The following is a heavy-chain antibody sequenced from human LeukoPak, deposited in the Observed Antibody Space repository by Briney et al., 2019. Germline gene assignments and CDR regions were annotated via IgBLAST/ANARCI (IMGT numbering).Heavy chain of an antibody. CDR2: ISYDGSHN. CDR3: AKKGAVGIAAAAFDC. CDR1: GFTFSSYG. V-gene: IGHV3-30*18. D-gene: IGHD6-13*01. Sequence: GGSLRLSCAASGFTFSSYGMHWVRQAPGKGLEWVAFISYDGSHNYYADSVKGRFTISRDNSKSTLYLQMNSLRAEDTAVYYCAKKGAVGIAAAAFDCWGQGTLVTVSS. J-gene: IGHJ4*02.